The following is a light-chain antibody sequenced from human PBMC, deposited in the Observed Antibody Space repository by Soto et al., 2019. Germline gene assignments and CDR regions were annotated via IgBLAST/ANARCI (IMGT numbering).Light chain of an antibody. Sequence: DIQMTQSPSTLSASAGDRVTITCRASQSISSWLAWYQQKPGKAPKLLIYDASSLKSGVPSRFSGSGSGTEFTLTISSLQPDDFATYYCQQYNSYWTFGQGTKVEIK. CDR2: DAS. CDR1: QSISSW. J-gene: IGKJ1*01. CDR3: QQYNSYWT. V-gene: IGKV1-5*01.